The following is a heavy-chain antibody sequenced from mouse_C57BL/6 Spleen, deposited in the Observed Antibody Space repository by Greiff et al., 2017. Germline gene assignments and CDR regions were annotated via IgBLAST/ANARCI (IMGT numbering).Heavy chain of an antibody. CDR1: GYAFRSYW. CDR2: IYPGDGDT. J-gene: IGHJ3*01. CDR3: ARDDDGYYSCAY. D-gene: IGHD2-3*01. Sequence: VQLQESGAELVKPGASVKISCKASGYAFRSYWMNWVKQRPGKGLEWIGQIYPGDGDTNYNGKFKGKATLTADKSSSTAYMQLSSLTSEDSAVYFCARDDDGYYSCAYWGQGTLVTVSA. V-gene: IGHV1-80*01.